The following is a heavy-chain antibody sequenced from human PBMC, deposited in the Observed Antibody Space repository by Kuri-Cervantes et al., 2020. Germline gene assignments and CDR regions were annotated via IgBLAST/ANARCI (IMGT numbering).Heavy chain of an antibody. D-gene: IGHD4-23*01. CDR3: AKGTYYGGHGMDV. V-gene: IGHV3-30*18. J-gene: IGHJ6*02. Sequence: GESLKISCAASGFTFSSYGMHWVRQAPGKGLERVAVISYDGSNKYYADSVKGRFTISRDNSKNTLYLQVNSLRAEDTAVYYCAKGTYYGGHGMDVWGQGTTVTVSS. CDR2: ISYDGSNK. CDR1: GFTFSSYG.